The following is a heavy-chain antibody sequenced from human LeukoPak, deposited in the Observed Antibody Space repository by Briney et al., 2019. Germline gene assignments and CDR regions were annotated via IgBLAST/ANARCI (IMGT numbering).Heavy chain of an antibody. V-gene: IGHV3-7*01. D-gene: IGHD2-21*02. J-gene: IGHJ1*01. CDR1: GFTFNRCW. CDR3: TSWGDTTAEYFQR. CDR2: INPDGRDT. Sequence: GGSLRLSCVVSGFTFNRCWMDWVRQAPGKGLEWVAHINPDGRDTYYVDSVKGRFTISRDNAQNSMYLQMNSLRVEDTAVYYCTSWGDTTAEYFQRWGQGTLVTVSS.